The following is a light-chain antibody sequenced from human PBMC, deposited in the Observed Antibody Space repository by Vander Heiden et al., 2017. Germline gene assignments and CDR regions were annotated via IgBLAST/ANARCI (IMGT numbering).Light chain of an antibody. V-gene: IGKV1-39*01. CDR1: QSIASF. CDR3: QQSYTIPLT. CDR2: DAS. Sequence: IKMTQSPSSLSASVGDRVTITCRASQSIASFLNWYQQKPGKAPNLLIYDASTLQSGVPSRFTAIGSGTDFTLTISSLQPEDFATYYCQQSYTIPLTFGQGTKLEIK. J-gene: IGKJ2*01.